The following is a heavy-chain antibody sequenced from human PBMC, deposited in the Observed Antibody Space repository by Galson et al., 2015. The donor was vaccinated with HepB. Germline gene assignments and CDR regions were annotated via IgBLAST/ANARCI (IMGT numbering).Heavy chain of an antibody. CDR2: ISFNGGST. CDR3: ASHLHDWSPGDAFDI. Sequence: SLRLSCAASGFTYNNYAMTWVRQAPGKGLEWVPVISFNGGSTYYEDSVKGRFTISRDTSKNTLYLHMQSQRAYDTAVYYCASHLHDWSPGDAFDIWGQGTMVTVSA. D-gene: IGHD3-9*01. J-gene: IGHJ3*02. CDR1: GFTYNNYA. V-gene: IGHV3-23*01.